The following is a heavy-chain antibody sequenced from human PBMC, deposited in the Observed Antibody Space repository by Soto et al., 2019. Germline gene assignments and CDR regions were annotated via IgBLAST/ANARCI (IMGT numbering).Heavy chain of an antibody. CDR2: ISSSSSYI. CDR1: GFTFSSYS. CDR3: ARDLLEALDY. J-gene: IGHJ4*02. Sequence: GGSLRLSCAASGFTFSSYSMIWVRQAPGKGLEWVSSISSSSSYIYYADSVKGRFTISRDNAKNSLYLQMNSLRAEDTAVYYCARDLLEALDYWGQGTLVTVSS. V-gene: IGHV3-21*01. D-gene: IGHD1-1*01.